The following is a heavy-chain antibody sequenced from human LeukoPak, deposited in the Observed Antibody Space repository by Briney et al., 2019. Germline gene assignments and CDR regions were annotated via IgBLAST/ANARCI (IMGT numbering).Heavy chain of an antibody. V-gene: IGHV3-7*01. D-gene: IGHD3-22*01. CDR3: ARDYYDSSGSPSDY. Sequence: QPGGSLSLSRAASGFTFSSYWMSWVRQAPGKGLEWVANIKQDGSEKYYVDSVKGRFTISRDNAKNSLYLQMNSLRAEDTAVYYCARDYYDSSGSPSDYWGQGTLVTVSS. CDR1: GFTFSSYW. CDR2: IKQDGSEK. J-gene: IGHJ4*02.